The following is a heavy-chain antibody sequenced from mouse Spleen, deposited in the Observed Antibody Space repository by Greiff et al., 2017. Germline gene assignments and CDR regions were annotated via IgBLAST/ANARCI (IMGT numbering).Heavy chain of an antibody. CDR1: GYSITSGYY. V-gene: IGHV3-6*01. CDR2: ISYDGSN. CDR3: ARDGYYAMDY. J-gene: IGHJ4*01. Sequence: EVQLVESGPGLVKPSQSLSLTCSVTGYSITSGYYWNWIRQFPGNKLEWMGYISYDGSNNYNPSLKNRISITRDTSKNRFFLKLNSVTTEDTATYYCARDGYYAMDYWGQGTSVTVSS.